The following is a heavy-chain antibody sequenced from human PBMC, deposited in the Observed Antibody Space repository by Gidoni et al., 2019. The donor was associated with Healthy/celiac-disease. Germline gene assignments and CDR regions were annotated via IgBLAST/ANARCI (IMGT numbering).Heavy chain of an antibody. CDR3: ARADSSSWYFDY. V-gene: IGHV3-30-3*01. J-gene: IGHJ4*02. D-gene: IGHD6-13*01. CDR1: GFTFSSYA. CDR2: ISYDGSNK. Sequence: QVQLVESGVGVVQPGRSLRLSCAASGFTFSSYAMHWVRQAPGKGLEWVAVISYDGSNKYYADSVKGRFTISRDNSKNTLYLQMNSLRAEDTAVYYCARADSSSWYFDYWGQGTLVTVSS.